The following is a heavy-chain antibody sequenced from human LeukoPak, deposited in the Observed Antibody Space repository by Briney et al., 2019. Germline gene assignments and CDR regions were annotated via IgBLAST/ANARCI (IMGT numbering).Heavy chain of an antibody. CDR3: ARSQQWLVDDAFDI. CDR1: GFTFSSYA. D-gene: IGHD6-19*01. Sequence: SGGSLRLSCAASGFTFSSYAMHWVCQAPGKGLEWVAVISYDGSNKYYADSVKGRFTISRDNSKNTLYLQMNSLGAEDTAVYYCARSQQWLVDDAFDIWGQGTMVTVSS. V-gene: IGHV3-30-3*01. CDR2: ISYDGSNK. J-gene: IGHJ3*02.